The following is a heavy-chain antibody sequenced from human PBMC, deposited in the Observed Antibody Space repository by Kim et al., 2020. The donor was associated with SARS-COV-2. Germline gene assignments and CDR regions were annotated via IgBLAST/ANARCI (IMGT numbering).Heavy chain of an antibody. CDR1: GGSFSGYY. D-gene: IGHD1-26*01. J-gene: IGHJ6*02. V-gene: IGHV4-34*01. CDR3: ARIVGATEGYYYYYGMDV. Sequence: SETLSLTCAVYGGSFSGYYWSWIRQPPGKGLEWIGEINHSGSTNYNPSLKSRVTISVDTSKNQFSLKLSSVTAADTAVYYCARIVGATEGYYYYYGMDVWGQGTTVTVSS. CDR2: INHSGST.